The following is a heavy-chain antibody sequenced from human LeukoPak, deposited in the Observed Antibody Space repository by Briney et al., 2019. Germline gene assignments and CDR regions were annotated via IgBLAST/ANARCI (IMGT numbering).Heavy chain of an antibody. CDR3: ASYPLYYYGSGSYYTY. CDR2: INHSGST. D-gene: IGHD3-10*01. CDR1: GGSISSSSYY. J-gene: IGHJ4*02. V-gene: IGHV4-39*07. Sequence: SETLSLTCTVSGGSISSSSYYWSWIRQPPGKGLEWIGEINHSGSTNYNPSLKSRVTISVDTSKNQFSLKLSSVTATDTAVYYCASYPLYYYGSGSYYTYWGQGTLVTVSS.